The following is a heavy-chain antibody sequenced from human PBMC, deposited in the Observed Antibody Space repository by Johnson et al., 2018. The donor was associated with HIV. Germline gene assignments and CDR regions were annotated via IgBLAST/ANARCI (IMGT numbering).Heavy chain of an antibody. Sequence: QVQLVESGGGVVQPGRSLRLSCAASGFTFNSYGMHWVRQAPGKGLEWVAVIWYDGSNKYYADSVKGRFTISRDNAKNSLYLQMNSLRAEDTAVYYCAFRHNWNFGDVFDIWGQGTMVTVSS. V-gene: IGHV3-33*03. CDR2: IWYDGSNK. J-gene: IGHJ3*02. CDR1: GFTFNSYG. D-gene: IGHD1-7*01. CDR3: AFRHNWNFGDVFDI.